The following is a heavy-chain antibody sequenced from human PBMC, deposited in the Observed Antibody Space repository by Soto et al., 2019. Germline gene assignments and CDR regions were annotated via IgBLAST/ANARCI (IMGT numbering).Heavy chain of an antibody. J-gene: IGHJ6*02. D-gene: IGHD2-15*01. Sequence: QITLKESGPTLVKPTQTLTLTCTFSGFSVSTSGVGVAWIRQPPGKALEWLALIYWDDDKRYSPFLQSRVTIPKDPSKNQVVLTMTNMDPVDTATYYCPHKGGRGAGMDVWGQGTTVTVSS. V-gene: IGHV2-5*02. CDR2: IYWDDDK. CDR3: PHKGGRGAGMDV. CDR1: GFSVSTSGVG.